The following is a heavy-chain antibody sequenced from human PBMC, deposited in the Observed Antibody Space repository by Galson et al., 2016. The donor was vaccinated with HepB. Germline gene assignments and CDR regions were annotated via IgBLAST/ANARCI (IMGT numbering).Heavy chain of an antibody. CDR1: GFSFRSYD. CDR2: ISYDGSNK. CDR3: AKDTTFRFGSCPEN. V-gene: IGHV3-30*18. J-gene: IGHJ3*01. Sequence: SLRLSCAASGFSFRSYDIHWVRQAPGKGLEWVAVISYDGSNKYYEDSVKGRFTISRDNSKNTSNLQMNSLRAEDTAVYYCAKDTTFRFGSCPENWGRGTMVTVSS. D-gene: IGHD2/OR15-2a*01.